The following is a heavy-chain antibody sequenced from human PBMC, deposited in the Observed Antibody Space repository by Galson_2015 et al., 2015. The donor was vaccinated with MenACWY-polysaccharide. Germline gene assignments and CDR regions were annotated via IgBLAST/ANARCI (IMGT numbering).Heavy chain of an antibody. V-gene: IGHV3-33*01. CDR3: AREGSRIVFHAFDD. CDR1: GSRFSHSG. D-gene: IGHD3-10*02. J-gene: IGHJ3*01. CDR2: IQYDGSKI. Sequence: SLRLSCAASGSRFSHSGMHWVRQAPGKGLEWVAVIQYDGSKIVYADSVKGRFTISRDNSKNTLYLEMNSLRAEDTALYYCAREGSRIVFHAFDDWGQGTMVTVSS.